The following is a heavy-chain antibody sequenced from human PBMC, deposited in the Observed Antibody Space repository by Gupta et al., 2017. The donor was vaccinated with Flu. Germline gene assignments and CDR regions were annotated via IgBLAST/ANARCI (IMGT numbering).Heavy chain of an antibody. CDR1: GASISSYY. J-gene: IGHJ3*02. V-gene: IGHV4-59*01. CDR3: ARDLYNYGWGAFDI. D-gene: IGHD5-18*01. CDR2: IFYSGST. Sequence: QVQLQESGPGLVKPSETLSLTCTVSGASISSYYWTWIRQPPGKGLEWLGYIFYSGSTHYNPALKSRVTISVDTSKNQFSLKLNSVTAADTAVYYCARDLYNYGWGAFDIWGQGTMVTVS.